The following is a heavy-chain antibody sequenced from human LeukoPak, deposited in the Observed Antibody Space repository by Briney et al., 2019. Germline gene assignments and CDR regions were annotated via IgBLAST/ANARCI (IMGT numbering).Heavy chain of an antibody. CDR1: GGSISSNNW. J-gene: IGHJ4*02. V-gene: IGHV4-4*02. CDR2: IYHSGSP. Sequence: PSGTLSLTCAVSGGSISSNNWWGWVRQPPGKGLEWIGEIYHSGSPNYNPSLKSRVTISVDKSRNHFSLNLSSVTAADTAVYYCARVNINNWHSCDYWGQGTLVTVSS. D-gene: IGHD1-1*01. CDR3: ARVNINNWHSCDY.